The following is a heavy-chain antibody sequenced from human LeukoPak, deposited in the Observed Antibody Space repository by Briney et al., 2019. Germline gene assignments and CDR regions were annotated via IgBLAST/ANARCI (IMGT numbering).Heavy chain of an antibody. V-gene: IGHV1-8*01. J-gene: IGHJ4*02. D-gene: IGHD2-2*01. CDR2: MNPNSGNT. CDR3: ARGPGCVSTSCPYHFDY. CDR1: GYTFTNYD. Sequence: ASVKVSCKASGYTFTNYDINWVRQASGQGLDWMGWMNPNSGNTGYAQKFQGRVTMTRNTSISTAYMEVSSLSSEDTAVYYCARGPGCVSTSCPYHFDYWGQGTLDTVSS.